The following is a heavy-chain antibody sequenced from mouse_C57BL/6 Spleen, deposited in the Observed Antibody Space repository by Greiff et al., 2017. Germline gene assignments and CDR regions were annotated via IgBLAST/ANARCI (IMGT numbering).Heavy chain of an antibody. D-gene: IGHD1-1*01. CDR1: GFTFSSYA. V-gene: IGHV5-4*03. CDR2: ISDGGSYT. Sequence: EVKLVESGGGLVKPGGSLKLSCAASGFTFSSYAMSWVRQTPEKRLEWVATISDGGSYTYYPDNVKGRFTISRDNAKNNLYLQMSHLKSEDTAMYYCARGHYGSTDAMDYWGQGTSVTVSS. J-gene: IGHJ4*01. CDR3: ARGHYGSTDAMDY.